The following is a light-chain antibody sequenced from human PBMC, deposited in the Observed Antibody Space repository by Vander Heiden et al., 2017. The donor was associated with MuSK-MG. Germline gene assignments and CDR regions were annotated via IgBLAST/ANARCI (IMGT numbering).Light chain of an antibody. Sequence: DIQMTQPPSSLSVSVGDRVTITCQASQDISNYLNWYQQKPGKAPKLLIYDASNLETGVPSRFSGSGSGTDFTFTISSLQPEDIATYYCQQYDNLPYTFGQGTKLEIK. CDR2: DAS. J-gene: IGKJ2*01. CDR3: QQYDNLPYT. V-gene: IGKV1-33*01. CDR1: QDISNY.